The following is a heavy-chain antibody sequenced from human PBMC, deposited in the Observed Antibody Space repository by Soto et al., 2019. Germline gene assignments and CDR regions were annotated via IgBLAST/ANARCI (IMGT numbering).Heavy chain of an antibody. CDR1: GGSISSGDYY. V-gene: IGHV4-30-4*01. Sequence: PSETLSLTCTVSGGSISSGDYYWSWIRQPPGKGLEWIGYIYYSGSTYYNPSLKSRVTISVDTSKNQFSLKLSSVTAADTAVYYCARSLDDSSGYYYFAYWGQGTLVTVSS. CDR3: ARSLDDSSGYYYFAY. CDR2: IYYSGST. J-gene: IGHJ4*02. D-gene: IGHD3-22*01.